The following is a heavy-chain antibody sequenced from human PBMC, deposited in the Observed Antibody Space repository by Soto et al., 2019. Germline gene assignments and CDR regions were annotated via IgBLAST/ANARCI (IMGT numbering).Heavy chain of an antibody. CDR2: INHSGSA. Sequence: SETLSLTCAVYGEFFSAYIWTWIRQTPGKGLQWIGQINHSGSASYNPSLKSRVTISVHTSNSQFSLELSSVTAADTAVYYCASQGRLPDAFDIWGQGTMVT. V-gene: IGHV4-34*01. CDR3: ASQGRLPDAFDI. D-gene: IGHD6-25*01. CDR1: GEFFSAYI. J-gene: IGHJ3*02.